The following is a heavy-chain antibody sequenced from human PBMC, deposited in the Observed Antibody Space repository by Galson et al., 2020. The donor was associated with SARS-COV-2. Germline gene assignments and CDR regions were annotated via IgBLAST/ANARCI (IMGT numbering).Heavy chain of an antibody. J-gene: IGHJ6*03. Sequence: GGSLRLSCAASGFTFTSNYITWVRQAPGKGLEWVSVIFRGGNTYYADSVKGRFTISRDSSKNTLYHQMNSLRADDTAVYYCASHTAPYYYYYYMDVWGKGTTVTISS. CDR1: GFTFTSNY. V-gene: IGHV3-66*02. D-gene: IGHD5-18*01. CDR3: ASHTAPYYYYYYMDV. CDR2: IFRGGNT.